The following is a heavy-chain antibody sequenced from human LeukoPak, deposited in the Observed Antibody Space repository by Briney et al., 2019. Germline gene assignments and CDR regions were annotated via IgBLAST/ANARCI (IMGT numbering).Heavy chain of an antibody. D-gene: IGHD6-19*01. J-gene: IGHJ4*02. V-gene: IGHV4-34*01. CDR3: ARTDVTVSGTRDY. CDR2: INHSGSA. Sequence: SETLSLTCGVYGGSFNDYYWSWIRQPPGKGLEWIGEINHSGSANYNPSLKSRVTISVDTSKNQFSLKLNSVTAADTAVYYCARTDVTVSGTRDYWGQGTLVTVSS. CDR1: GGSFNDYY.